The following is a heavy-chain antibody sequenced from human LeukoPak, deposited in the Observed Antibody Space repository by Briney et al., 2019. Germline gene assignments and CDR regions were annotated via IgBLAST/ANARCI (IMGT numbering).Heavy chain of an antibody. CDR3: AKKRLEWLVRDYFDY. D-gene: IGHD6-19*01. Sequence: PGGSLRLSCAASGFTFSSYAMGWVRQAPGKGLEWVSAISGSGGSTYYADSVKGRFTISRDNSKNTLYLQMNSLRAEDTAVYYCAKKRLEWLVRDYFDYWGQGTLVTVSS. CDR2: ISGSGGST. J-gene: IGHJ4*02. V-gene: IGHV3-23*01. CDR1: GFTFSSYA.